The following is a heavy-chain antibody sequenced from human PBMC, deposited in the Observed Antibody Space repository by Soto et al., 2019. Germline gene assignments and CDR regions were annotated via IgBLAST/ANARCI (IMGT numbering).Heavy chain of an antibody. D-gene: IGHD3-10*01. V-gene: IGHV3-21*01. Sequence: EVQLVESGGGLVKPGGSLRLSCAASGFSFSSYSMNWVRQAPGKGLEWVSSISSSSSSIYYEDSAKGRFTISRDNAKNSLYLQMNNLRVEDTAVSYCARSYGSGKAHVWGPGTTVTVSS. CDR1: GFSFSSYS. CDR3: ARSYGSGKAHV. J-gene: IGHJ6*02. CDR2: ISSSSSSI.